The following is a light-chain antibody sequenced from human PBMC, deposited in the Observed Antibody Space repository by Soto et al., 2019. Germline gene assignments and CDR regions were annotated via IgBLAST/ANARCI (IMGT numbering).Light chain of an antibody. V-gene: IGKV1-27*01. CDR2: DAS. J-gene: IGKJ1*01. CDR3: QQYNSYSWT. CDR1: QGISNS. Sequence: DIQMTQSPSSLSASIGDRVTITCRASQGISNSLAWYQQKPGKGPSLLIYDASTLQSGVPSRFSGSGSGTDFTLTINSLQPDDFATYYCQQYNSYSWTFGQGTKVEIK.